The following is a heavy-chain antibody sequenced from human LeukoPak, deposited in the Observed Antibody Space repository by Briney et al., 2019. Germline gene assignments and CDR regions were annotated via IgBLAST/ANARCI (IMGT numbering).Heavy chain of an antibody. CDR3: ARDLQWGSPSGKRYNWNDHPFDY. CDR2: ISSSSSTI. D-gene: IGHD1-1*01. Sequence: GGSLRLSCAVSGFTLSSYSMKCVCQAPGRGLEWVSYISSSSSTIYYADSVKGRFTISRDNAKNSLYLQMNSLRDEDTAVYYCARDLQWGSPSGKRYNWNDHPFDYWGQGTLVTVSS. CDR1: GFTLSSYS. J-gene: IGHJ4*02. V-gene: IGHV3-48*02.